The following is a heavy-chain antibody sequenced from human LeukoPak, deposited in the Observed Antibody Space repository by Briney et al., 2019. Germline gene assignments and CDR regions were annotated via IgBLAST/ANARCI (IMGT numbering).Heavy chain of an antibody. CDR1: GFTFSSYE. J-gene: IGHJ4*02. Sequence: PGGSLRLSCAASGFTFSSYEMNWVRQAPGKGLEWVSYISSSGSTIYYADSVKGRFTISGDNAKNSLYLQMNSLRAEDTAVYYCARDRYDYVWGSYVFDYWGQGTLVTVSS. CDR2: ISSSGSTI. CDR3: ARDRYDYVWGSYVFDY. V-gene: IGHV3-48*03. D-gene: IGHD3-16*01.